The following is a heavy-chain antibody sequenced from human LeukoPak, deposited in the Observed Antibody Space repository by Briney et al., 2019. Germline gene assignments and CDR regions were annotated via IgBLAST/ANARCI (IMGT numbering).Heavy chain of an antibody. J-gene: IGHJ5*02. CDR1: GYTFTSYY. V-gene: IGHV1-46*01. Sequence: ASVKVSCKASGYTFTSYYMHWVRQAPGQGLEWMGIINPSGGSTSYAQKFQGRVTMTRDTSTSTVYMELSSLRSEDTAAYYCASTSSGWYGWFDPWGQGTLVTVSS. CDR3: ASTSSGWYGWFDP. D-gene: IGHD6-19*01. CDR2: INPSGGST.